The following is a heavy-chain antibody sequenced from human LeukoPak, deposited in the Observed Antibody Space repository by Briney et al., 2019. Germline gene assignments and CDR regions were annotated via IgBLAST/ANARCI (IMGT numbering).Heavy chain of an antibody. V-gene: IGHV1-46*01. CDR3: ASTTVTTFDC. J-gene: IGHJ4*02. D-gene: IGHD4-17*01. CDR2: INPSGGST. Sequence: ASVKVSCKASGYTFTSQYIHWVRQAPGQGLEWMGIINPSGGSTSYAQKFQGRVTMTRDTSTSTVYMELTSLRAEDTAVYYCASTTVTTFDCWGQGTLVTVSS. CDR1: GYTFTSQY.